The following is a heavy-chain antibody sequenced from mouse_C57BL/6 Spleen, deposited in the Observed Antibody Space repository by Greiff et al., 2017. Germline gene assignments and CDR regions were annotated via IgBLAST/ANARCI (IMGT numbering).Heavy chain of an antibody. J-gene: IGHJ3*01. CDR3: ARGSLYYDYEGFAY. Sequence: QVHVKQSGAELARPGASVKLSCKASGYTFTSYGISWVKQRTGQGLEWIGEIYPRSGNTYYNEKFKGKATLTADKSSSTAYMELRSLTSEDSAVYFCARGSLYYDYEGFAYWGQGTLVTVSA. CDR2: IYPRSGNT. CDR1: GYTFTSYG. D-gene: IGHD2-4*01. V-gene: IGHV1-81*01.